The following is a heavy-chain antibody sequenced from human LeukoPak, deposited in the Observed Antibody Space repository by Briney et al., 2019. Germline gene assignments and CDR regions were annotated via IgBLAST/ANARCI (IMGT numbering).Heavy chain of an antibody. CDR1: GGSISSSSYY. D-gene: IGHD1-1*01. CDR3: ARLPTMTSFDY. V-gene: IGHV4-39*01. J-gene: IGHJ4*02. Sequence: SETLSLTCTDPGGSISSSSYYWGWIRQPPGKGLEWVGNVFYTGSTSYNPSLKSRVTISVDTSKNQFSLKLTSVTAADTAVYYCARLPTMTSFDYWGQGTLVTVSS. CDR2: VFYTGST.